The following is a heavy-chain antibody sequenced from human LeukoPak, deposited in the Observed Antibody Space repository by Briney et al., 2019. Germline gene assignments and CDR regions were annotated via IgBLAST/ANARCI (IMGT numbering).Heavy chain of an antibody. J-gene: IGHJ2*01. Sequence: SGRSLRLXCAASGFPFSNYGMHWVRQAPGKGLEWVAVIWSDGSNTYYAGSVKGRFTISRDNSKNTLYLQMNSLRAEDTAVYYCAKGETAVNWYFDLWGRGTLVTVSS. CDR2: IWSDGSNT. CDR3: AKGETAVNWYFDL. CDR1: GFPFSNYG. D-gene: IGHD4-17*01. V-gene: IGHV3-33*06.